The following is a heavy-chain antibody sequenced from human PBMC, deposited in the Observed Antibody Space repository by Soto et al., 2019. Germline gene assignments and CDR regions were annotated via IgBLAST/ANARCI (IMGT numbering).Heavy chain of an antibody. V-gene: IGHV3-49*03. CDR2: IRSKAYGGTT. D-gene: IGHD3-22*01. J-gene: IGHJ5*02. CDR3: TGYYYDSSGYYGWFDP. Sequence: GSLRLSCTASGFTFFDYAIIFFRQSPWKWLEWVGFIRSKAYGGTTEYAASVKGRFTISRDDSKSIAYLQMNSLKTEDTAVYYCTGYYYDSSGYYGWFDPWGQGTLVTVSS. CDR1: GFTFFDYA.